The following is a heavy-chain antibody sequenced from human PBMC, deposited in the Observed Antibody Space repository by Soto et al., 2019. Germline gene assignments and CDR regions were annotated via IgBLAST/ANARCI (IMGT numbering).Heavy chain of an antibody. CDR1: GYTFTSYD. CDR3: ARGGSFRRYMDV. Sequence: ASVKVSCKASGYTFTSYDINWVRQATGQGLEWMGWMNPNSGNTGYAQKFQGRVTMTRNTSISTAYMELSSLRSEDTAVYYCARGGSFRRYMDVWGKGTTVTVSS. CDR2: MNPNSGNT. D-gene: IGHD3-16*02. J-gene: IGHJ6*03. V-gene: IGHV1-8*01.